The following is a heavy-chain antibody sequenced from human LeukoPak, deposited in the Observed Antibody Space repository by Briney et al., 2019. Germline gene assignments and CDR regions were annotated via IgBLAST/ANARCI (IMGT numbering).Heavy chain of an antibody. CDR1: GGSISTYY. D-gene: IGHD6-19*01. CDR3: ARHGRGWSFDY. CDR2: IYYSGSP. Sequence: PSETLSLTCTVSGGSISTYYWSWIRQPPGKGLEWIGYIYYSGSPNYNPSLKSRLTISIDTSRNQFSLQLSSVTAADTAVYYCARHGRGWSFDYWGQGTLVTVSS. V-gene: IGHV4-59*08. J-gene: IGHJ4*02.